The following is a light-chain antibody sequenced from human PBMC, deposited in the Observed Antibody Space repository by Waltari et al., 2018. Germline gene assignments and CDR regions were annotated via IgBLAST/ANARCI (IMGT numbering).Light chain of an antibody. CDR3: VLYMDSGVWV. J-gene: IGLJ3*02. V-gene: IGLV8-61*01. Sequence: QTVVTQEPSVSVSPGGTVTLTCALSSGSVSTSFYPSWYQQTPGRAPRTLIYSTNTRLFGVPNRFSGSILGNKAALTIAGAQADDEADYYCVLYMDSGVWVFGGGTKLTVL. CDR1: SGSVSTSFY. CDR2: STN.